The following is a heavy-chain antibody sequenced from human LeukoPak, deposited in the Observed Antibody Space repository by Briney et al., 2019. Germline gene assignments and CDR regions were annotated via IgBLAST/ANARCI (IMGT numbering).Heavy chain of an antibody. Sequence: SETLSLICTVSGGSISSSSYYWGRIRQPPGKGLEWIGSIDYSGSTYYNPSLKSRVTISVDTSKNQFSLKLSSVTAADTAVYYCARRRAIALSGLYYYYCLDVWGKRTTVTVSS. CDR1: GGSISSSSYY. D-gene: IGHD6-13*01. CDR2: IDYSGST. J-gene: IGHJ6*03. CDR3: ARRRAIALSGLYYYYCLDV. V-gene: IGHV4-39*01.